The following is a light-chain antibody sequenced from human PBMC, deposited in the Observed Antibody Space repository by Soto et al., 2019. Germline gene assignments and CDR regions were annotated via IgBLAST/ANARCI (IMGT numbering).Light chain of an antibody. V-gene: IGKV1-5*01. CDR1: QSISSW. CDR2: DAS. CDR3: QQYNSYPGT. J-gene: IGKJ1*01. Sequence: DIQMTQSPSTLSASVGDRVTITCRASQSISSWLAWYQQKPGKAPKLLIDDASSLESGVPSRFSGSGSGTEFTLTISSLQPDDFATYYCQQYNSYPGTFGQGTKVEI.